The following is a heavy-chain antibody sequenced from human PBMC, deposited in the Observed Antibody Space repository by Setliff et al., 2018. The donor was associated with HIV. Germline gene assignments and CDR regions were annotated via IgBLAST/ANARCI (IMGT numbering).Heavy chain of an antibody. Sequence: GASVKVSCKASGYNLTNYGINWVRQDPGQGLEWMGWINTNTGNPTYAQGFTGRFVFSLDTSISTAYLQIDSLNAEDTAVYYCARYGSDWFFDLWGRGTLVTVSS. CDR1: GYNLTNYG. CDR3: ARYGSDWFFDL. D-gene: IGHD4-17*01. V-gene: IGHV7-4-1*01. CDR2: INTNTGNP. J-gene: IGHJ2*01.